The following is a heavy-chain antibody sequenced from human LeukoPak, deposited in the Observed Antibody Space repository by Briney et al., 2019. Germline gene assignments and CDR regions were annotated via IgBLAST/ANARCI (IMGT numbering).Heavy chain of an antibody. CDR1: GGTFSSYA. CDR2: IIPILGIA. V-gene: IGHV1-69*10. D-gene: IGHD3-9*01. Sequence: SVKVSCKASGGTFSSYAISWVRQAPGQGLEWMGGIIPILGIANYAQKFQGRVTITADKSASTAYMELSSLRSEDTAVYYCARDPRITIFKSRRAFDIWGQGTMVTVSS. CDR3: ARDPRITIFKSRRAFDI. J-gene: IGHJ3*02.